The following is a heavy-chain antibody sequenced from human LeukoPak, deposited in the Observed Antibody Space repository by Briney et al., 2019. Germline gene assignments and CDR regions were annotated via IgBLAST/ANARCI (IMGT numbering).Heavy chain of an antibody. CDR2: ISGSGGST. D-gene: IGHD3-9*01. CDR1: GFTFSSYA. V-gene: IGHV3-23*01. CDR3: ARGNTIIGMVHFDH. J-gene: IGHJ4*02. Sequence: GGSLRLSCAASGFTFSSYAMNWVRQAPGKGLEWVSAISGSGGSTYYADSVKGRFTISRDDSKNTLYLQMNSLRAEDTAVYYCARGNTIIGMVHFDHWGQGTLVTVSS.